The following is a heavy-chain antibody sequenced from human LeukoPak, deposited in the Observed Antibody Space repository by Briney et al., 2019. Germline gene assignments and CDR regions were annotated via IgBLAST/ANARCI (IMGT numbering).Heavy chain of an antibody. V-gene: IGHV5-51*01. D-gene: IGHD1-26*01. CDR1: GYSFTSYW. CDR3: ARPAGGGSYANWFDP. J-gene: IGHJ5*02. Sequence: GESLKISCKGSGYSFTSYWFGWVRQMPGKGLEWMGIIYPGDSDTRYSPSFQGQVTISADKSISTAYLHWSSLKASDTAMYYCARPAGGGSYANWFDPWGQGTLVTVSS. CDR2: IYPGDSDT.